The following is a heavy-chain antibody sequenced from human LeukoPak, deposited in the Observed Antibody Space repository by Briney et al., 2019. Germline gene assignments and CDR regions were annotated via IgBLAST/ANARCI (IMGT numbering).Heavy chain of an antibody. Sequence: PSETLSLTCTVSGGSISSGDYYWSWIRQPPGKGLEWLGYIYYSGSTYYNPSLKSRVTISVDTSKNQFSLKLSSVTAADTAVYYCARAQADYYDSSGYYYNYYYYMDVWGKGTTVTVSS. J-gene: IGHJ6*03. CDR3: ARAQADYYDSSGYYYNYYYYMDV. V-gene: IGHV4-30-4*08. D-gene: IGHD3-22*01. CDR2: IYYSGST. CDR1: GGSISSGDYY.